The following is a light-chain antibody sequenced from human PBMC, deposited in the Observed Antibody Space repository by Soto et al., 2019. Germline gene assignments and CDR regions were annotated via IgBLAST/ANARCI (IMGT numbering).Light chain of an antibody. J-gene: IGKJ3*01. CDR2: GAS. CDR3: QQYNNWPFT. Sequence: IVMTQSPATLSVSPGERATLSCRASQSISSTLAWYQQKPGQAPRLLIYGASTRATGIPATFSGSGSGTEFTLTISSLQSEDFAVYYCQQYNNWPFTFGPGTKVDIK. V-gene: IGKV3-15*01. CDR1: QSISST.